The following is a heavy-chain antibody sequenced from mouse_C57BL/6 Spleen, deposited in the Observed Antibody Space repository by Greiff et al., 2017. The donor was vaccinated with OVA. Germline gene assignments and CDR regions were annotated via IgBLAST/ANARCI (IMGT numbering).Heavy chain of an antibody. J-gene: IGHJ3*01. CDR3: ARYAGYYPAWFAY. V-gene: IGHV1-53*01. CDR2: INPSNGGT. Sequence: VQLQQPGTELVKPGASVKLSCKASGYTFTSYWMHWVKQRPGQGLEWIGNINPSNGGTNYNEKFKSKATLTVDKSSSTAYMQLSSLTSEDSAVYYCARYAGYYPAWFAYWGQGTLVTVSA. CDR1: GYTFTSYW. D-gene: IGHD2-3*01.